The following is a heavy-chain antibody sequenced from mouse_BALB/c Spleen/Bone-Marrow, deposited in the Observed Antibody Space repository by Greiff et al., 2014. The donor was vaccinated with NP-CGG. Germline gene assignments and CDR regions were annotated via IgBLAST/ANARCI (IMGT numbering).Heavy chain of an antibody. CDR1: GFNIKNTY. CDR3: AIYYYGSSGFAY. D-gene: IGHD1-1*01. CDR2: IDPANGNT. J-gene: IGHJ3*01. V-gene: IGHV14-3*02. Sequence: GQLKESGGELLKPGGSVKLSCTTSGFNIKNTYMHWGEQRPEQGLGGVGRIDPANGNTKYDPKFQGKATITADTSSNTAYLQLSSLTSEDTAVYYCAIYYYGSSGFAYWGQGTLVTVSA.